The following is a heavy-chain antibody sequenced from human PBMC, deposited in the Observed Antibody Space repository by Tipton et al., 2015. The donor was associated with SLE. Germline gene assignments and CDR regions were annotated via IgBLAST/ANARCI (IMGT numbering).Heavy chain of an antibody. V-gene: IGHV4-4*02. J-gene: IGHJ4*02. CDR3: AKDYNHDNADYN. CDR1: GVSISVSHW. CDR2: VYHSGST. Sequence: TLSLTCAVSGVSISVSHWWSWVRQSPGKGLEWIGEVYHSGSTNYNPSLKSRVTISVDKSKNHFSMHLTSVTATDTAVYYCAKDYNHDNADYNWGQGTLVIVSS. D-gene: IGHD4-17*01.